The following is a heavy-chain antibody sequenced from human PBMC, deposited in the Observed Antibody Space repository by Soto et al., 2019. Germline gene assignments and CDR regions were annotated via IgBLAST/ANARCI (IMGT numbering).Heavy chain of an antibody. J-gene: IGHJ4*02. Sequence: EVPLVESGGGLVQPGGSLRLSYEASGFTFSTFWMHWVRQAPGKGLVWVSRINSDGSSTNYADSVKGRVTISRDNAKNTLYLQLNSLRPEDTAVYYCARDFEYWGQGTLVTVSS. V-gene: IGHV3-74*01. CDR1: GFTFSTFW. CDR3: ARDFEY. CDR2: INSDGSST.